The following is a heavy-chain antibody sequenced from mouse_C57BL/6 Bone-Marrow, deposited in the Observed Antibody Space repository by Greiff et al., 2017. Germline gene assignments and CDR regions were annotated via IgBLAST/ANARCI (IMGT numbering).Heavy chain of an antibody. D-gene: IGHD5-1*01. V-gene: IGHV1-54*01. J-gene: IGHJ2*01. CDR1: GYAFTNYL. CDR2: INPGSGGN. CDR3: AREDLLYFDY. Sequence: VQLQQSGAELVRPGTSVKVSCKASGYAFTNYLIEWVKQRPGQGLEWIGVINPGSGGNNYNEKFKGKATLTADKSSRTAYMQLSSLTSEDAAVYFCAREDLLYFDYWGQGTPLTVSS.